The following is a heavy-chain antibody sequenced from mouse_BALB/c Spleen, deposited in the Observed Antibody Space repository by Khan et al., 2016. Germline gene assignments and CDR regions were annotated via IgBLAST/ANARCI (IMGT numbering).Heavy chain of an antibody. Sequence: EVQLQESGPGLLKPSQSLSLTCTVTGYSITSDYAWNWIRQFPGNKLEWMGYISYSGNTRHNPSLKSRISITRDTSKNQFFLQLNSVTSEDTGTYYCARWVRNTLDYWGQGTSVTVSS. V-gene: IGHV3-2*02. CDR1: GYSITSDYA. CDR2: ISYSGNT. CDR3: ARWVRNTLDY. J-gene: IGHJ4*01.